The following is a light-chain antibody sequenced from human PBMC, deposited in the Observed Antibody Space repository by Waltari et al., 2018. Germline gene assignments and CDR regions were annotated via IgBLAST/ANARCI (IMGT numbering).Light chain of an antibody. CDR1: SSDVGGYNY. CDR2: DVS. CDR3: SSYTSSSTRVV. V-gene: IGLV2-14*03. Sequence: QPASVSGSPGQSITISCTGTSSDVGGYNYVSWYQQHPGKAPKLIIYDVSDRPSGVSNRFSGSKSGNTASLTISGLQAEDETDYYCSSYTSSSTRVVFGGGTKLTVL. J-gene: IGLJ2*01.